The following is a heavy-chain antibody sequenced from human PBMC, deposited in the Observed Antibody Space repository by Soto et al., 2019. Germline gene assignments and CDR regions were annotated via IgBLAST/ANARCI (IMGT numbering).Heavy chain of an antibody. CDR2: IIPILDTA. CDR1: GGTFSTST. CDR3: ARDSPIGSVFSGYDAIYI. J-gene: IGHJ4*02. D-gene: IGHD5-12*01. V-gene: IGHV1-69*08. Sequence: QVQLVQSGAEVKEPGSSVKVSCKASGGTFSTSTFTWVRQAPGQGLEWMGRIIPILDTADYAQKFQGNVTITADKSTSTVFMELSSLRSEDTGMYYCARDSPIGSVFSGYDAIYIWGQGTLVTVSP.